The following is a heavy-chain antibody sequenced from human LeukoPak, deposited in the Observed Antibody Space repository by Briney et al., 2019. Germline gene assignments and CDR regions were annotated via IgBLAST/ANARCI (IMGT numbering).Heavy chain of an antibody. D-gene: IGHD3-3*01. CDR3: AKDLGPKYYDFWSGYYPRPYYYYGMDV. J-gene: IGHJ6*02. Sequence: GGSLRLSCAASGFTFSSYAMSWVRQAPGKGLEWVSAISGSGGSTYYADSAKGRFTISRDNSKNTLYLQMNSLRAEDTAVYYCAKDLGPKYYDFWSGYYPRPYYYYGMDVWGQGTTVTVSS. V-gene: IGHV3-23*01. CDR2: ISGSGGST. CDR1: GFTFSSYA.